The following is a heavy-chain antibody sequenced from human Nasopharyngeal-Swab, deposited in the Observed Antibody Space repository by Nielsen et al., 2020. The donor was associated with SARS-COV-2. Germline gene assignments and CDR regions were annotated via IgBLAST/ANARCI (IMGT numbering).Heavy chain of an antibody. Sequence: GESLKISCKGSGYSFTSYCISWVRQMPGKGLEWMGRIDPSDSYTNYSPSFQGHVTISADKSITTAYLQWSGLKASDTAMYYCARHEGYSSSWYTQSFFDYWGQGTPVTVSS. D-gene: IGHD6-13*01. CDR1: GYSFTSYC. V-gene: IGHV5-10-1*01. J-gene: IGHJ4*02. CDR2: IDPSDSYT. CDR3: ARHEGYSSSWYTQSFFDY.